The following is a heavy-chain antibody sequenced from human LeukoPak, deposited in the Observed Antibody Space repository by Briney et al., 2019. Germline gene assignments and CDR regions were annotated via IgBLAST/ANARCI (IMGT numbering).Heavy chain of an antibody. CDR1: GYTFTVYY. CDR3: ARGSDDFWSGYSPSY. D-gene: IGHD3-3*01. V-gene: IGHV1-2*02. Sequence: ASVKVSCKASGYTFTVYYMHWVRQAPGQGLEWMGWINPNSGGTNYAQKLQGRVTMTRDTSISTAYMELSRLRSDDTAVYYCARGSDDFWSGYSPSYWGQGTLVTVSS. J-gene: IGHJ4*02. CDR2: INPNSGGT.